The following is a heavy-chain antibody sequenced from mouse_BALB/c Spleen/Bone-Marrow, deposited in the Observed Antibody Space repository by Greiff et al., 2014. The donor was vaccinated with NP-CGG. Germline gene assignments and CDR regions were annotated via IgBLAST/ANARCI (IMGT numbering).Heavy chain of an antibody. CDR1: GSNIKDTY. CDR2: IDPANGNT. Sequence: EVQLQQSGAELVKPGASVKLSCTASGSNIKDTYMHWVKQGPEQGLEWIGRIDPANGNTKYDPKFQGKATITADTSSNTAYLQLSRLTSEDTAVYYCAGASYYAMDYWGQGASVTVSS. V-gene: IGHV14-3*02. CDR3: AGASYYAMDY. J-gene: IGHJ4*01.